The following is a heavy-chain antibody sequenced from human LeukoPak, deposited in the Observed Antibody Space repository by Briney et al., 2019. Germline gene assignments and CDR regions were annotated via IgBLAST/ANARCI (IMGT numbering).Heavy chain of an antibody. CDR3: ARGQSARLDYFDY. J-gene: IGHJ4*02. D-gene: IGHD3-9*01. Sequence: PGGSLRLSCAASGFTFSSYAMSWVRQAPGKGLEWVSAISGSGGSTYYADSVKGRFTISRDNSKNTLYLQMNSLRAEDTAVYYCARGQSARLDYFDYWGQGTLVTVSS. V-gene: IGHV3-23*01. CDR1: GFTFSSYA. CDR2: ISGSGGST.